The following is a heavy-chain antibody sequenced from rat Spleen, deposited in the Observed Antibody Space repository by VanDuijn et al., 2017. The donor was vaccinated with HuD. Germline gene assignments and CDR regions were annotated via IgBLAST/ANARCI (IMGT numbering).Heavy chain of an antibody. V-gene: IGHV5-25*01. D-gene: IGHD1-11*01. CDR1: GFTFSNYD. J-gene: IGHJ3*01. CDR3: AREGYGGYSPWFAY. Sequence: EVQLVESGGGLVQPGRSMKLSCAASGFTFSNYDMAWVRQAPTKGLEWVASINFDGSGTYYRDSVKGRFTISRDNAKSTLYLQMDSLRSEDTAMYYCAREGYGGYSPWFAYWGQGTLVTVSS. CDR2: INFDGSGT.